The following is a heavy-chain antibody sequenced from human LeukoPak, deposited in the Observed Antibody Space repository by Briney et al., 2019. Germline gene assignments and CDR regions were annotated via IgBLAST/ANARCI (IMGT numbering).Heavy chain of an antibody. Sequence: GESLKISFKGSGYRFITYWIGWVRQMPGKGLEWMGIIYPGDSDTRYSPSFQGHVTISAAKSISTAYLQWSSLKASDTAMYYCARGSRYDWNYSYFDYWGQGTLVTVSS. CDR1: GYRFITYW. D-gene: IGHD1-7*01. CDR3: ARGSRYDWNYSYFDY. J-gene: IGHJ4*02. V-gene: IGHV5-51*01. CDR2: IYPGDSDT.